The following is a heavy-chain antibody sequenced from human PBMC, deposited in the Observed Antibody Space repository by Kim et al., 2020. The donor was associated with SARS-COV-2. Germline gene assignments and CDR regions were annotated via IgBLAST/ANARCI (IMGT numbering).Heavy chain of an antibody. V-gene: IGHV3-23*01. CDR2: ISGSGGST. D-gene: IGHD4-4*01. CDR1: GFTFSSYA. CDR3: ASGPYHDYSNLYYYYGMDV. J-gene: IGHJ6*02. Sequence: GGSLRLSCAASGFTFSSYAMSWVRQAPGKGLEWVSAISGSGGSTYYADSVKGRFTISRDNSKNTLYLQMNSLRAEDTAVYYCASGPYHDYSNLYYYYGMDVWGQGTTVTVSS.